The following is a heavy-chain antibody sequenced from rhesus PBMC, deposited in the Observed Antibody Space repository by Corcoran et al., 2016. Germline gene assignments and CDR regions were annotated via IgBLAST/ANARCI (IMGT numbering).Heavy chain of an antibody. D-gene: IGHD6-13*01. CDR2: INTEGGSK. CDR3: AKDMLVKYNSLDV. CDR1: GLTFSIYY. V-gene: IGHV3-8*01. Sequence: EVQLVESGGGLVQPGGSLRLSCTGSGLTFSIYYMYWVRQAPGKGVEWVADINTEGGSKVYTDSVKGRFTISKENAKNTLYLQMDSLRAEDTAVYYCAKDMLVKYNSLDVWGRGVLVTVSS. J-gene: IGHJ5-2*02.